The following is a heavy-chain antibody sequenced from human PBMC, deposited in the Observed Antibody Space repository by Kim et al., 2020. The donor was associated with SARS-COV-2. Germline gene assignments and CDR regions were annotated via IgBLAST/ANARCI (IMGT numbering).Heavy chain of an antibody. D-gene: IGHD3-22*01. V-gene: IGHV4-31*02. Sequence: SPKSRVTISVDTSKTQCSLKLSSVTAADTAVYYCARTRISMIVVVTHFDYWGQGTLVTVSS. CDR3: ARTRISMIVVVTHFDY. J-gene: IGHJ4*02.